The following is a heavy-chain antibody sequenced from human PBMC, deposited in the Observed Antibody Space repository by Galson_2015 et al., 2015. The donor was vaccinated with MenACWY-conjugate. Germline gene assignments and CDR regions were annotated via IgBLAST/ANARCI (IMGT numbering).Heavy chain of an antibody. D-gene: IGHD2-21*02. V-gene: IGHV3-9*01. CDR3: VKETGGSDFYMGPRAFDM. Sequence: SLRLSYEGSDIYFEDSARHWGRQAPGTELEWVSGISCNTCTLIYAGSVEARFTVFRVHAKNSIYLQMNSLREEDTASYYCVKETGGSDFYMGPRAFDMWGRGTLVIVSS. CDR2: ISCNTCTL. CDR1: DIYFEDSA. J-gene: IGHJ3*02.